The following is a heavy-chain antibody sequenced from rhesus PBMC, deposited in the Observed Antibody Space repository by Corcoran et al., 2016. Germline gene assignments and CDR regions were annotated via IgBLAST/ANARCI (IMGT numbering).Heavy chain of an antibody. V-gene: IGHV3S42*01. CDR2: VNNGGGDT. CDR3: ATDTFGYSSYGY. Sequence: EVQLVESGGGLAKPGGSLRLSCAASGFIFSGYWMNWVRQTPGKGLEGISTVNNGGGDTYYADSVKGRFTISRDNAKNTLSLQMNSLTTEDTAVYYCATDTFGYSSYGYWGQGVLVTVSS. J-gene: IGHJ4*01. D-gene: IGHD5-36*01. CDR1: GFIFSGYW.